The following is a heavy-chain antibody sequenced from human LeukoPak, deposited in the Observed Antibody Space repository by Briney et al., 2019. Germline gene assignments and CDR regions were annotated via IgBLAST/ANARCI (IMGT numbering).Heavy chain of an antibody. CDR3: AELGITIIGGV. CDR1: GFTFSNYW. D-gene: IGHD3-10*02. Sequence: PGGSLRLSCAASGFTFSNYWMHWVRQIPGKGLVWVSRINGDGSSTTYADSVKGRFTISRDNAKNSLYLQMNSLRAEDAAVYYCAELGITIIGGVWGKGTTVTISS. CDR2: INGDGSST. J-gene: IGHJ6*04. V-gene: IGHV3-74*01.